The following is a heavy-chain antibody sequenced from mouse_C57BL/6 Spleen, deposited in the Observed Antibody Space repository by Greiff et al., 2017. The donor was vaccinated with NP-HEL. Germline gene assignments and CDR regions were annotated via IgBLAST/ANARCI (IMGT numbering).Heavy chain of an antibody. CDR3: ARSENYGSSYGYFDV. J-gene: IGHJ1*03. Sequence: QVQLQQSGPELVKPGASVKISCKASGYAFSSSWMNWVKQRPGKGLEWIGRLYPGDGDTTYNGKFKGKATLTAAKSSSTAYMQLSSLTAEDCAVYFCARSENYGSSYGYFDVWGTGTTVTVSS. D-gene: IGHD1-1*01. CDR1: GYAFSSSW. CDR2: LYPGDGDT. V-gene: IGHV1-82*01.